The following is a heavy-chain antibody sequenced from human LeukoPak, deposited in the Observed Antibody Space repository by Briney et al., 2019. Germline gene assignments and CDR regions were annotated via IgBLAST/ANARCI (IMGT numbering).Heavy chain of an antibody. J-gene: IGHJ6*02. CDR1: GFTFSSYG. CDR2: ISYGGSNK. Sequence: TGGSLRLSCAASGFTFSSYGMHWVRQAPGKGLEWVAVISYGGSNKYYADSVKGRFTISRDNSKNTLYLQMNSLRAEDTAVYYCAKDKSGYYDFWSGYPVPPYYYYGMDVWGQGTTVTVSS. V-gene: IGHV3-30*18. CDR3: AKDKSGYYDFWSGYPVPPYYYYGMDV. D-gene: IGHD3-3*01.